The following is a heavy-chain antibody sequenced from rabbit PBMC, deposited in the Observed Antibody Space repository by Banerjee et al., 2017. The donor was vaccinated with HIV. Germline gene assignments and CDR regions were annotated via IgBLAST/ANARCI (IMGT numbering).Heavy chain of an antibody. D-gene: IGHD2-1*01. V-gene: IGHV1S40*01. CDR1: RFTLSSYW. CDR3: ARTHDGDYDFNL. J-gene: IGHJ4*01. CDR2: IDAGSSGNT. Sequence: QSLEESGGDLVKPGASLTLTCTASRFTLSSYWMCWVRQAPGKGLEWIACIDAGSSGNTKYASWAKGRFTISKTSSTTVTLQMTSLTAADTATYFCARTHDGDYDFNLWGPGTLVTVS.